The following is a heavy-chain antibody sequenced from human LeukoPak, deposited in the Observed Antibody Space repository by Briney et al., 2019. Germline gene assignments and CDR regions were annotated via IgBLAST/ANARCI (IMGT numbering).Heavy chain of an antibody. CDR1: GGTFSSYA. V-gene: IGHV1-69*13. CDR2: IIPIFGTA. J-gene: IGHJ5*02. CDR3: ASGQDFWSGYYTRGGFDP. D-gene: IGHD3-3*01. Sequence: ASVKVSCKASGGTFSSYAISWVRQAPGQGLEWMGGIIPIFGTANYAQKFQGRVTITADESTSTAYMELSSLRSEDTAVYYCASGQDFWSGYYTRGGFDPWGQGTLVTVSS.